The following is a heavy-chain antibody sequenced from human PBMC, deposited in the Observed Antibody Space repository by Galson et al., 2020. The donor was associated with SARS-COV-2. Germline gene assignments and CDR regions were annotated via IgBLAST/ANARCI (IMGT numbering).Heavy chain of an antibody. CDR1: GYTFTGYY. Sequence: ASVKVSCKASGYTFTGYYLHWVRQAPGQGLEWMGWINPNSGGTNYAQTFQGRVTMTRDTSISTAYMALSRLRSDDTAVYYCAREGIVATISYYYCGMDVWGQGTTVTVSS. CDR3: AREGIVATISYYYCGMDV. CDR2: INPNSGGT. V-gene: IGHV1-2*02. J-gene: IGHJ6*02. D-gene: IGHD5-12*01.